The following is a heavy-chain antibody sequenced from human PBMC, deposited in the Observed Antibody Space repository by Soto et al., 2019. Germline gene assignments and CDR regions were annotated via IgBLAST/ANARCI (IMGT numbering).Heavy chain of an antibody. CDR3: ARAASALVSLDY. Sequence: QVQLVHSGTEVKKPGASVKVSCKASGYIFTAYSMHWVRQAPGQGLEWVGWVNPNSGDTIYAQKFQGRVTLTTDTSINTAYTELNGLKSDDTATYYCARAASALVSLDYWGQGTLVVVSS. CDR1: GYIFTAYS. D-gene: IGHD2-8*02. V-gene: IGHV1-2*02. J-gene: IGHJ4*01. CDR2: VNPNSGDT.